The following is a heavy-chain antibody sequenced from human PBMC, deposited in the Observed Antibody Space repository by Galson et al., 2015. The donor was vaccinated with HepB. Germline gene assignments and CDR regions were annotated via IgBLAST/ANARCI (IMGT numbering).Heavy chain of an antibody. CDR3: ASHRGWNEWRPFDY. D-gene: IGHD1-1*01. CDR1: GDSVSSNSAA. CDR2: TYYRSKWYH. V-gene: IGHV6-1*01. Sequence: CAISGDSVSSNSAAWNWIRQSPSGGLEWLGRTYYRSKWYHDYAVSVKSRITINSDTSKNQFSLQLNSVTPEDTAVYYCASHRGWNEWRPFDYWGQGTLVTVSS. J-gene: IGHJ4*02.